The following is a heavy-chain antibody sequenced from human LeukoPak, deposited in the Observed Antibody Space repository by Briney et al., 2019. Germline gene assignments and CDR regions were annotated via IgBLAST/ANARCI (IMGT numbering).Heavy chain of an antibody. J-gene: IGHJ4*02. CDR1: GFTFSSYE. V-gene: IGHV3-48*03. CDR2: ISSSGITI. CDR3: ARDTYYYDSSGYPVLDY. Sequence: GGSLRLPCAASGFTFSSYEMNWVRQAPGKGLEWVPYISSSGITIYYADSVKGRFTISRDNARNSLYLQMNSLRAEDTAVYYCARDTYYYDSSGYPVLDYWGQGTLVTVSS. D-gene: IGHD3-22*01.